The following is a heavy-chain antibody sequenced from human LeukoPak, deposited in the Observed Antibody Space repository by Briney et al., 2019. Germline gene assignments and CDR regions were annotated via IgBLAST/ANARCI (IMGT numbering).Heavy chain of an antibody. J-gene: IGHJ4*02. CDR1: GFTFSNYA. D-gene: IGHD3-10*01. V-gene: IGHV3-23*01. CDR3: AKSVLLWFGESQYYFDY. Sequence: GGSLRLSCAASGFTFSNYAMSWVRQAPGKGLEWVSAISGSGGSTYYADSVKGRFTISRDNSKNTLYLQMNSLRAEDTAVYYCAKSVLLWFGESQYYFDYWGQGTLVTVSS. CDR2: ISGSGGST.